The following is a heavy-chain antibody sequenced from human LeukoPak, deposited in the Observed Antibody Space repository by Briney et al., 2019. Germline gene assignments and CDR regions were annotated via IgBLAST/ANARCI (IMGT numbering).Heavy chain of an antibody. D-gene: IGHD3-10*01. Sequence: SETLSLTCTVSGGSISSSSYYWGWIRQPPGKGLDWIGSIYYSGSTYYNPSLKSRVTISVDTSKNQFSLKLSSVTAADTAVYYCARHFFPSDSGSFRTPFDYWGQGALVTVSS. CDR3: ARHFFPSDSGSFRTPFDY. CDR2: IYYSGST. V-gene: IGHV4-39*01. J-gene: IGHJ4*02. CDR1: GGSISSSSYY.